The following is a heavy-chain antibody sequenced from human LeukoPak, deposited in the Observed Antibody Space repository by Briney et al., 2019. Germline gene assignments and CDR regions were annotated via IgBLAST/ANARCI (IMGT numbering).Heavy chain of an antibody. V-gene: IGHV3-21*01. J-gene: IGHJ4*02. D-gene: IGHD6-19*01. CDR3: ARFTAVAGFDY. Sequence: GGSLRLSCAASGFTFSSYSMNWVRQAPGKGLEWVSSISSSSSYIYYADSVKGRFAISRDNAKNSLYLQMNSLRAEDTAVYNCARFTAVAGFDYWGQGTLVTVSS. CDR2: ISSSSSYI. CDR1: GFTFSSYS.